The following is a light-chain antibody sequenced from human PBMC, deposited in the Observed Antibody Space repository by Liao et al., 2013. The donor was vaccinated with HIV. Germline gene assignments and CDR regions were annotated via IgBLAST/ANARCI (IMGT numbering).Light chain of an antibody. CDR2: YDH. V-gene: IGLV3-21*01. CDR1: NLGSNS. Sequence: SYEVSQPPSVSVAPGKTARVTCGGYNLGSNSVHWYQQKSGQAPVLVIYYDHDRPSGIPERFSGSNSGNTATLIISRVEAGDEADYYCQAWDSSTVIFGGGTKLTVL. CDR3: QAWDSSTVI. J-gene: IGLJ2*01.